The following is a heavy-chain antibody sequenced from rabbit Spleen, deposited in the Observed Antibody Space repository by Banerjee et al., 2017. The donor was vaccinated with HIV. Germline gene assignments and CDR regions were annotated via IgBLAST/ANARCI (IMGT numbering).Heavy chain of an antibody. CDR2: IYTGSSGTT. D-gene: IGHD6-1*01. CDR3: ARETGYGGYGYARPFNL. Sequence: QSLEESGGDLVKPGASLTLTCKASGFSLSSYAMCWVRQAPGKGLEWIACIYTGSSGTTYYASRAKGRFTISKTSSTTVTLQMTSLTDADTATYFCARETGYGGYGYARPFNLWGPGTLVTVS. V-gene: IGHV1S40*01. J-gene: IGHJ4*01. CDR1: GFSLSSYA.